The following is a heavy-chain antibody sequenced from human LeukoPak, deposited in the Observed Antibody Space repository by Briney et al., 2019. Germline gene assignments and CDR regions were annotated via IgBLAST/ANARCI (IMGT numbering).Heavy chain of an antibody. CDR2: ISSNGGST. CDR3: ARQNGSGSYYVDY. Sequence: PGGSLRLSCAASGFIFSSYAMHWVRQAPGKGLEYVSAISSNGGSTYYANSVKGRFTISRDNSKNTLYLQMGSLRAEDMAVYYCARQNGSGSYYVDYWGQGTLVTVSS. CDR1: GFIFSSYA. V-gene: IGHV3-64*01. J-gene: IGHJ4*02. D-gene: IGHD3-10*01.